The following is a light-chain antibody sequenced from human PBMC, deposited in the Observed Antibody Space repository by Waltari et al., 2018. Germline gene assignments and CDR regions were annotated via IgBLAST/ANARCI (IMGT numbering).Light chain of an antibody. Sequence: EIVLTQSPGTLSLSPGERATLSCRASQSVSRTFAWYQQKPGQAPRLLIYDASNRATGIPDRFSGSGSGTDFSLTISRLEPEDFAVYYCQKYGTLPATFGQGTKVEIK. V-gene: IGKV3-20*01. CDR1: QSVSRTF. J-gene: IGKJ1*01. CDR3: QKYGTLPAT. CDR2: DAS.